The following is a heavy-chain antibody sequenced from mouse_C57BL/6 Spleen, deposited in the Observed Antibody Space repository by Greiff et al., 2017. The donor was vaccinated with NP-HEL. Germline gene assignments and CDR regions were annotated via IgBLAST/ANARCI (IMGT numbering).Heavy chain of an antibody. Sequence: QVQLQQSGAELVRPGTSVKVSCKASGYAFTNYLIEWVKQRPGQGLEWIGVINPGSGGTNYNEKFKGKATLTADKSSSTAYMQLSSLTSEDSAVYFCARRRWGYDSWGQGTTLTVSS. V-gene: IGHV1-54*01. D-gene: IGHD2-4*01. CDR1: GYAFTNYL. CDR3: ARRRWGYDS. J-gene: IGHJ2*01. CDR2: INPGSGGT.